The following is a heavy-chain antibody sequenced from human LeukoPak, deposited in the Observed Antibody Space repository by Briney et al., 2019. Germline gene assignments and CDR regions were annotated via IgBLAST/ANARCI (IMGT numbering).Heavy chain of an antibody. CDR3: AKGGIAVAGIDY. V-gene: IGHV3-23*01. D-gene: IGHD6-19*01. J-gene: IGHJ4*02. CDR1: GFTFSSYA. Sequence: PGGSLRLSCAASGFTFSSYAMSWVRQAPGKGLEWVSAISGSGGSTYYADSVKGRFTISRDNSKNTLYLQINSLRAEDTAVYCCAKGGIAVAGIDYWGQGTLVTVSS. CDR2: ISGSGGST.